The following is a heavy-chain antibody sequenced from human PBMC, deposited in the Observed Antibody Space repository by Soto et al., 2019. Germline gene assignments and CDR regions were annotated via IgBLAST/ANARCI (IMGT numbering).Heavy chain of an antibody. V-gene: IGHV4-31*03. Sequence: SETLSLTCTVSGGSISSGGYYWSWIRQQPGKGLEWIGYTYYSGSTHYNPSLKSRIIISVDTSKNQFSLKLSSVTVADTAVYYCARVAEGGSGYGSDFFDYWGQGTLVTVSS. CDR1: GGSISSGGYY. CDR3: ARVAEGGSGYGSDFFDY. D-gene: IGHD3-3*01. J-gene: IGHJ4*02. CDR2: TYYSGST.